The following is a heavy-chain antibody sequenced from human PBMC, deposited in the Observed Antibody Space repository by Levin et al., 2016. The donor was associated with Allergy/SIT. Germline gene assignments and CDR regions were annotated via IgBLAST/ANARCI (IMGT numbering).Heavy chain of an antibody. D-gene: IGHD2-21*01. CDR1: GYSFTSYW. V-gene: IGHV5-10-1*01. Sequence: GESLKISCKGSGYSFTSYWISWVRQMPGKGLEWMGRIDPSDSYTNYSPSFQGHVTISADKSISTAYLQWSSLKASDTAMYYCARRVVAWNPHDAFDIWGQGTMVTVSS. CDR3: ARRVVAWNPHDAFDI. J-gene: IGHJ3*02. CDR2: IDPSDSYT.